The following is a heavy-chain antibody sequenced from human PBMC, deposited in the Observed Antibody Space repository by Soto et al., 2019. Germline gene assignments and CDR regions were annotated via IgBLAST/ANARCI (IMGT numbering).Heavy chain of an antibody. V-gene: IGHV3-23*01. CDR3: AKDRSEEVVPADTFDY. Sequence: EVQLLESGGGLVQPGGSLRLSCAASGFTFSSYAMSWVRQAPGKGLEWVSAISGSGGSTYYADSVKGRFTISRDNSKNTLYLQMNILRAEDTAVYYCAKDRSEEVVPADTFDYWGQGTLVTVSS. CDR2: ISGSGGST. CDR1: GFTFSSYA. J-gene: IGHJ4*02. D-gene: IGHD2-2*01.